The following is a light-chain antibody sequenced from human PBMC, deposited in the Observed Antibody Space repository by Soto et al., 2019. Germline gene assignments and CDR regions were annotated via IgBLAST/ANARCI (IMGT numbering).Light chain of an antibody. CDR1: QSVGIY. Sequence: VLTQSPATLSLSPGERATLFCKASQSVGIYMGWFQQKPGQATRVLIYDATNRAGGVPARFSGSGSGTDFTLTISSLEAEDSAVYCCQQRDIGPPLTFGGGTKLEIK. CDR3: QQRDIGPPLT. J-gene: IGKJ4*01. V-gene: IGKV3-11*01. CDR2: DAT.